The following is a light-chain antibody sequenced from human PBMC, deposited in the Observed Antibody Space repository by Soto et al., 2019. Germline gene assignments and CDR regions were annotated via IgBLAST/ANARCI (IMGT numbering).Light chain of an antibody. CDR1: SSNIGSHF. J-gene: IGLJ3*02. CDR2: NNV. CDR3: ATWDDSLNGLV. Sequence: QSVLTQSPSASGTPGQRVTISCSGSSSNIGSHFVNWYQQLPGTAPKLLMYNNVQRPSGVPDRFSGSKSGTSASLAISGLQSDDEADYHCATWDDSLNGLVFGGGTKLTVL. V-gene: IGLV1-44*01.